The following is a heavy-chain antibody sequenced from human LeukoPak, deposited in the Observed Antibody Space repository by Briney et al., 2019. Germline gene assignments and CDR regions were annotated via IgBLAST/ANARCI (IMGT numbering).Heavy chain of an antibody. Sequence: SETLSLTCTVSGGSIGSYYWSWIRQPPGKGLEWIGHVYTSGSTNYNPSFKSRVTISADTSKNQFSLRLTSVTAADTALYYCARSNWYEYFDNWGQGTLVTVSS. J-gene: IGHJ4*02. V-gene: IGHV4-4*09. CDR1: GGSIGSYY. CDR2: VYTSGST. CDR3: ARSNWYEYFDN. D-gene: IGHD1-20*01.